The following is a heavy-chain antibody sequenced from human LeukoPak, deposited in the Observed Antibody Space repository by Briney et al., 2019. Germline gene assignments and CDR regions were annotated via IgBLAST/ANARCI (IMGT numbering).Heavy chain of an antibody. V-gene: IGHV3-30-3*01. J-gene: IGHJ4*02. Sequence: PGGSLRLSCVASGFTFSSHAMHWVRQAPGKGLEWVAVISYDGSNKYYADSVKGRFTISRDNSKNTLYLQMNSLRAEDTAVYYCARALDYFDSSGYYGYWSQGTLVTVSS. CDR2: ISYDGSNK. CDR3: ARALDYFDSSGYYGY. D-gene: IGHD3-22*01. CDR1: GFTFSSHA.